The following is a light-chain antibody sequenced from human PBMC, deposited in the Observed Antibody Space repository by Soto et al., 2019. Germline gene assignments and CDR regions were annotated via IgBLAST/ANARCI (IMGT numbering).Light chain of an antibody. V-gene: IGKV3-15*01. J-gene: IGKJ1*01. CDR1: QNFPSS. Sequence: EIVMTQSPATLSVSPGERATLSCRASQNFPSSLSFYQQKPGQAPRLLTSGASTRATGIPARFSGSGSGTEFTLIISILQSEDFAVYCCQQYHHWPWTFGQGTKVDIK. CDR3: QQYHHWPWT. CDR2: GAS.